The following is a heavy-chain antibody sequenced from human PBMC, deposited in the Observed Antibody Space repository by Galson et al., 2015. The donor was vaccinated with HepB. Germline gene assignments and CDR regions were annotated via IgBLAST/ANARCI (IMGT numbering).Heavy chain of an antibody. V-gene: IGHV7-4-1*02. D-gene: IGHD4-23*01. Sequence: SVKVSCKASGYTFTSYAMNWVRQAPGQGLEWMGWINTNTGNPTYAQGFTGRFVFSLDTSVSTAYLQISSLEAEDTAVYYCARGGGNSFVDAFDIRGQGTMVTVSS. J-gene: IGHJ3*02. CDR2: INTNTGNP. CDR1: GYTFTSYA. CDR3: ARGGGNSFVDAFDI.